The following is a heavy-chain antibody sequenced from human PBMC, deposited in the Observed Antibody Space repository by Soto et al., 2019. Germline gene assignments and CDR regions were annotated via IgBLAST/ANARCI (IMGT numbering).Heavy chain of an antibody. J-gene: IGHJ3*02. D-gene: IGHD3-22*01. V-gene: IGHV3-30-3*01. CDR2: ISYDGSNK. CDR3: ARDRPLKYYYDSSGPDAFDI. CDR1: GFTFSSYA. Sequence: PGGSLRLSCAASGFTFSSYAMHWVRQAPGKGLEWVAVISYDGSNKYYADSVKGRFTISRDNSKNTLYLQMNSLRAEDTAVYYCARDRPLKYYYDSSGPDAFDIWGQGTMVTVS.